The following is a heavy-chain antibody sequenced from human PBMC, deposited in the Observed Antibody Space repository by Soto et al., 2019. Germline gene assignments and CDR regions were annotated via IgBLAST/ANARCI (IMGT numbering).Heavy chain of an antibody. Sequence: QVQLVQSGAEVKKPGSLVKVSCKASGGTFSSYAISWVRQAPGQGLEWMGGIIPIFGTANYAQKFQGRVTITADESTSTAYMELSSLRSEDTAVYYCARDCSSTSCRNPFDYWGQGTLVTVSS. J-gene: IGHJ4*02. CDR2: IIPIFGTA. D-gene: IGHD2-2*01. CDR1: GGTFSSYA. V-gene: IGHV1-69*01. CDR3: ARDCSSTSCRNPFDY.